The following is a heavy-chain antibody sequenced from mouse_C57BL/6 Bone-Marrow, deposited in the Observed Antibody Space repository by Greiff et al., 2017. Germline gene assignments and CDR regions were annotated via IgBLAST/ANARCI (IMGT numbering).Heavy chain of an antibody. D-gene: IGHD4-1*01. CDR2: IYPRSGNT. V-gene: IGHV1-81*01. CDR3: ARDWNYFDY. J-gene: IGHJ2*01. Sequence: VKLQESGAELARPGASVKLSCKASGYTFTSYGISWVKQRTGQGLEWIGEIYPRSGNTYYNEKFKGKATLTADKSSSTAYMGLRSLTSEDAAVYVCARDWNYFDYWGQGTTLTVSS. CDR1: GYTFTSYG.